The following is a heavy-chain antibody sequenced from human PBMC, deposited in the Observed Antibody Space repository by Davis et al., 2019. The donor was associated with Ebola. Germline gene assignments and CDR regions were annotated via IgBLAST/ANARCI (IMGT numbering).Heavy chain of an antibody. CDR3: ARLSGLFSSTSGALYFDL. CDR2: IYTRGST. Sequence: SETLSLTCSVSGDSISSGSYYWAWIRQPAGKGLEWIGHIYTRGSTNYNPSLKSRVTISVDTSKNHFSLNLTSATAADTAVYFCARLSGLFSSTSGALYFDLWGRGTLVSVSS. V-gene: IGHV4-61*09. D-gene: IGHD6-6*01. J-gene: IGHJ2*01. CDR1: GDSISSGSYY.